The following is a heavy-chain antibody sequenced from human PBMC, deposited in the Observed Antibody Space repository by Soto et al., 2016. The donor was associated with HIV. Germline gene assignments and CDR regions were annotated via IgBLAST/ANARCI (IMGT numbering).Heavy chain of an antibody. V-gene: IGHV4-59*01. CDR1: GDSISDYY. D-gene: IGHD4-17*01. CDR3: ARSYGDFVGYYYYYYMDV. CDR2: VFYSGST. Sequence: QVQLQESGPGLVKPSETLSLTCTVSGDSISDYYWSWIRQLPGKGLEWIGYVFYSGSTKYNPSLKSRVTISVDTSKNQFSLKLSSVTAADTAVYYCARSYGDFVGYYYYYYMDVWGNGTTVTVSS. J-gene: IGHJ6*03.